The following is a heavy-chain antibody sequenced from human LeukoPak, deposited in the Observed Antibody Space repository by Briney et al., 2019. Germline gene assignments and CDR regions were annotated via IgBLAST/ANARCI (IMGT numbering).Heavy chain of an antibody. D-gene: IGHD6-13*01. CDR1: GFTFSSYG. CDR2: ISYDGSNK. CDR3: AKDSEATAAAGSDY. Sequence: GRSLRLSCAASGFTFSSYGMHWVRQAPGKGLEWVAVISYDGSNKYYADSVKGRFTISRDNSKNTLYLQMNSLRAEDTAVYYCAKDSEATAAAGSDYWGQGTLVTVSS. V-gene: IGHV3-30*18. J-gene: IGHJ4*02.